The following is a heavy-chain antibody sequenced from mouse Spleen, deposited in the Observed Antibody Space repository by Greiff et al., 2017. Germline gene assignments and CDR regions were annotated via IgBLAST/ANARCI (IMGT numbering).Heavy chain of an antibody. CDR3: ARRDYLYAMDY. J-gene: IGHJ4*01. V-gene: IGHV5-17*01. CDR1: GFTFSDYG. Sequence: DVMLVESGGGLVKPGGSLKLSCAASGFTFSDYGMHWVRQAPEKGLEWVAYISSGSSTIYYADTVKGRFTISRDNAKNTLFLQMTSLRSEDTAMYYCARRDYLYAMDYWGQGTSVTVSS. D-gene: IGHD5-5*01. CDR2: ISSGSSTI.